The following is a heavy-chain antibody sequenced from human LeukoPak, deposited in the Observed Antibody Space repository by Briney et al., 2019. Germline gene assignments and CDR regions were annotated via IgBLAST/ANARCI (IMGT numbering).Heavy chain of an antibody. D-gene: IGHD5-18*01. Sequence: ASVKVSCKASGGTFTGYYMHWVRQAPGQGLEWMGWINPNSGGTNYAQKFQGRVTMTRDTSISTAYMELSRLRSDDTAVYYCARVLTAMGRAVTGYWGQGTLVTVSS. V-gene: IGHV1-2*02. CDR2: INPNSGGT. J-gene: IGHJ4*02. CDR1: GGTFTGYY. CDR3: ARVLTAMGRAVTGY.